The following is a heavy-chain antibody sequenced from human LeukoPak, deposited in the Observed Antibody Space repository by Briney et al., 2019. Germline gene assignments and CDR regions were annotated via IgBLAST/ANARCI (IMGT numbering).Heavy chain of an antibody. D-gene: IGHD3-3*01. CDR2: IYYSGST. V-gene: IGHV4-39*07. CDR3: ARGGRITIFGVVKKLNWFDP. CDR1: GGSISSSSYY. J-gene: IGHJ5*02. Sequence: SETLSLTCTVSGGSISSSSYYWGWIRQPPGKGLEWIGSIYYSGSTYYNPSLKSRVTISVDTSKNQFSLKLSSVTAADTAVYYCARGGRITIFGVVKKLNWFDPWGQGTLVTVSS.